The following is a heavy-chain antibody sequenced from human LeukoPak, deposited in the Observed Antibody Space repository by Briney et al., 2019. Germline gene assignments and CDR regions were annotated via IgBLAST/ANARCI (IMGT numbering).Heavy chain of an antibody. CDR1: GFTFSNSW. CDR3: AREGAAAADY. V-gene: IGHV3-74*01. D-gene: IGHD6-13*01. CDR2: INRDGSTT. J-gene: IGHJ4*02. Sequence: GGSLRLSCAACGFTFSNSWMNWVRQAPGKGLVWVSRINRDGSTTTHAESEKGRFTISRDNAENTLYLQMNSLRAEDTAVYFCAREGAAAADYWGQGTLVTVSS.